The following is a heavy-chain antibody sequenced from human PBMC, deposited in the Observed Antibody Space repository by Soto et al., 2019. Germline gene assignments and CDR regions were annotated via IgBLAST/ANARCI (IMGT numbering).Heavy chain of an antibody. V-gene: IGHV2-5*02. Sequence: QITLKESGPTLVRPTQALTLTCSFAGFSLNTNGMGVGWIRQPPGKALEWLAFIYWDEDKRYRPSLKTRLTVTIDTSKNEVFLTLTNLDPLDTGTYYFAGCNYESGVDDWGQGTTVTVSS. CDR3: AGCNYESGVDD. CDR1: GFSLNTNGMG. D-gene: IGHD4-4*01. J-gene: IGHJ6*02. CDR2: IYWDEDK.